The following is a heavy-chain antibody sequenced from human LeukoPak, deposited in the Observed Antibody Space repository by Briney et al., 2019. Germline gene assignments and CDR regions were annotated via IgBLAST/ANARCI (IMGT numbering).Heavy chain of an antibody. Sequence: GGSLRLSCAASGFTFTTYAMNWVRQAPGKGLEWVSSISGSGGTTYYADSVKGRFTISRDNSKNTLYLQMNSLRAEDTAVYYCAKDCSGGSCYEDYWGQGTLVTVSS. D-gene: IGHD2-15*01. V-gene: IGHV3-23*01. CDR2: ISGSGGTT. J-gene: IGHJ4*02. CDR1: GFTFTTYA. CDR3: AKDCSGGSCYEDY.